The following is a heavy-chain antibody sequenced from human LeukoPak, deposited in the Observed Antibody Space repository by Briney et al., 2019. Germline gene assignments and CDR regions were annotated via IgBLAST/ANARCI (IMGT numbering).Heavy chain of an antibody. CDR3: ANENYYGSGSYYPAFDI. Sequence: GGSLRLSCAASGFTFSSYAMSRVRQAPGKGLEWVSAISGSGGSTYYADSVKGRFTISRDNSKNTLYLQMNSLRAEDTAVYYCANENYYGSGSYYPAFDIWGQGTMVTVSS. D-gene: IGHD3-10*01. CDR2: ISGSGGST. CDR1: GFTFSSYA. J-gene: IGHJ3*02. V-gene: IGHV3-23*01.